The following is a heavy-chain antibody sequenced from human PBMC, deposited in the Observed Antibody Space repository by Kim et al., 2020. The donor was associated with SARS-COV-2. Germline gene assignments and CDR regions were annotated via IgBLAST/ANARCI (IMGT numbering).Heavy chain of an antibody. CDR3: ARVPCGSVRIDY. J-gene: IGHJ4*02. V-gene: IGHV4-59*13. Sequence: SETLSLTCTVSGGSINSYYWSWIRQPPGKGLEWIGFIYYCGSTNYNPSLKSRVTISVDTSKNQFSLKLSPVTAADTAVYYCARVPCGSVRIDYWVQGTLVTVSS. D-gene: IGHD3-10*01. CDR2: IYYCGST. CDR1: GGSINSYY.